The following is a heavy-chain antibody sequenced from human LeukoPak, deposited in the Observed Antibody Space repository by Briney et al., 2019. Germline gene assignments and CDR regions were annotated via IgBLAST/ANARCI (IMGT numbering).Heavy chain of an antibody. CDR3: AKGISPSSGWTFDY. D-gene: IGHD6-25*01. CDR2: LSGSGLSK. Sequence: GGSLRLSCAASGFTFSSYAMNWVRQAPGKGLQWVSALSGSGLSKYYADSVKGRFTISRDNSKNTLYLQMNSLRAEDTAIYYCAKGISPSSGWTFDYWGQGTLVTVSS. V-gene: IGHV3-23*01. J-gene: IGHJ4*02. CDR1: GFTFSSYA.